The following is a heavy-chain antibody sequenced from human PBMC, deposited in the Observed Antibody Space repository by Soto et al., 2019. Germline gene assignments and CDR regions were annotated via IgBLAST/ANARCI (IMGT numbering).Heavy chain of an antibody. CDR1: GGSISSSSYY. J-gene: IGHJ5*02. V-gene: IGHV4-39*01. CDR3: ASQVKGSGWQETNNWFDP. D-gene: IGHD6-19*01. Sequence: SETLSLTCTVSGGSISSSSYYWGWIRQPPGKGLEWIGSIYYSGSTYYNPSLKSRVTISVDTSKNQFSLKLSSVTAADTAVYYCASQVKGSGWQETNNWFDPWGQGTLVTVS. CDR2: IYYSGST.